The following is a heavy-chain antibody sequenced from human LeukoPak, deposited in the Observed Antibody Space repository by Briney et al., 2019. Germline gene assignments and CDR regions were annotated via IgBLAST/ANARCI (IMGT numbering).Heavy chain of an antibody. CDR1: GYTFTSYA. J-gene: IGHJ4*02. Sequence: ASVTVSFTASGYTFTSYAMHWVRQAPGQRFEWMGWIDAGNGDTRYSQKFQGRVTITRDTSASTAYIELRSLRSEDTAMYYCARGSTSDWPLDHWGQETLVTISS. CDR2: IDAGNGDT. V-gene: IGHV1-3*01. D-gene: IGHD2-2*01. CDR3: ARGSTSDWPLDH.